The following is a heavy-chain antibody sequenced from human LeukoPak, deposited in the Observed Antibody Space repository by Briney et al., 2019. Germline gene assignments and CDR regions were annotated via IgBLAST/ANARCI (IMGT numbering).Heavy chain of an antibody. CDR1: GFTFPRAW. Sequence: GGSPRLSCASSGFTFPRAWMSWVRQAPGKGLEWVGRITSKTDGETTDYAAAVKGRFVISRDDLRNILYLQMDSLTAEDTALYSCTTYENWGQGTLVTVSS. CDR3: TTYEN. D-gene: IGHD3-3*01. V-gene: IGHV3-15*01. CDR2: ITSKTDGETT. J-gene: IGHJ4*02.